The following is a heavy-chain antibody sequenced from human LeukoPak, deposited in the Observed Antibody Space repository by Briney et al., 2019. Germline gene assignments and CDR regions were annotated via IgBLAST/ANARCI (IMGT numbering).Heavy chain of an antibody. CDR3: ARTGVSGTLLFFHYFDP. Sequence: AASVKVFCKASGYTFTSLGISWVRQAPGQGLEWMGWTSTYNGQTYYTQKFQGRVIMTTDTSRSTVYLEVRSLRSDDTAVYYCARTGVSGTLLFFHYFDPWGQGTLVTVSS. CDR2: TSTYNGQT. CDR1: GYTFTSLG. J-gene: IGHJ5*02. D-gene: IGHD5/OR15-5a*01. V-gene: IGHV1-18*01.